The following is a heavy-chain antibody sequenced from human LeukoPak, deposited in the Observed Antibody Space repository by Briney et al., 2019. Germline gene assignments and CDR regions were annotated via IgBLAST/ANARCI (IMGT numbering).Heavy chain of an antibody. Sequence: GGSLRLSCAASGFTFSSYGMHWVRQAPGKGLEWVALIQYDGSNNYYADSVKGRFTISRDNSKNTLYLQMNSLRAEDTAVYYCAKEDYYDSSGYYGVFDYWGQGTLVTVSS. D-gene: IGHD3-22*01. V-gene: IGHV3-30*02. CDR3: AKEDYYDSSGYYGVFDY. J-gene: IGHJ4*02. CDR2: IQYDGSNN. CDR1: GFTFSSYG.